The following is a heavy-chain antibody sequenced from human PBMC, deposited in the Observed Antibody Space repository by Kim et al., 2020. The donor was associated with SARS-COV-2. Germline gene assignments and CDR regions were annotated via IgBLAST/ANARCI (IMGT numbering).Heavy chain of an antibody. V-gene: IGHV3-30*03. CDR3: ATAPPYYCTNGVCYMFDY. D-gene: IGHD2-8*01. Sequence: KGRFTISRDNSKNTLYLQMNSLRAEDTAVYYCATAPPYYCTNGVCYMFDYWGQGTLVTVSS. J-gene: IGHJ4*02.